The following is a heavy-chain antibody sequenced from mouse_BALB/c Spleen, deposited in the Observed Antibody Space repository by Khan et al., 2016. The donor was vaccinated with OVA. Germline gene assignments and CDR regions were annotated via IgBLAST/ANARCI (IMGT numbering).Heavy chain of an antibody. D-gene: IGHD1-2*01. CDR1: GYSITSGYG. CDR3: ARTARITD. V-gene: IGHV3-1*02. Sequence: EVQLVESGPGLVKPSQSLSLTCTVTGYSITSGYGWNWIRQFPGNKLEWMGYISYSGSTNYNPSLKSRISITRDTSKNQFFLQLNSVTNDDTATYYCARTARITDWGQGTTLTVSS. CDR2: ISYSGST. J-gene: IGHJ2*01.